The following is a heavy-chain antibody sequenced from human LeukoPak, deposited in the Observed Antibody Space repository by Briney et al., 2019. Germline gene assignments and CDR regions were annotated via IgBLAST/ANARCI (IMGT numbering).Heavy chain of an antibody. CDR2: IYSGGST. CDR3: ARELRYFDWSCWFDP. Sequence: GGSLRLSCAASGFTVSSNYMSWVRQAPGKGLEWVSVIYSGGSTYYADSVKGRFTISRGNSKNTLYLQMNSLRAEDTAVYYCARELRYFDWSCWFDPWGQGTLVTVSS. J-gene: IGHJ5*02. D-gene: IGHD3-9*01. V-gene: IGHV3-66*01. CDR1: GFTVSSNY.